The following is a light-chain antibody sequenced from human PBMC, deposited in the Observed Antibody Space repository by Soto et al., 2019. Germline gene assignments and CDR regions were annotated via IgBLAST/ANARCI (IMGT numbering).Light chain of an antibody. CDR3: QQYGSSPLYT. Sequence: EIVLTQSPGTLSLSPGERATLSCRASQSVSSSYLAWYQQKPGQAPRLLIYGASSRATGIPDRFSGSWSGTDFTLTISRLEPEDFAVYSCQQYGSSPLYTFGQGTKLEIK. V-gene: IGKV3-20*01. CDR2: GAS. J-gene: IGKJ2*01. CDR1: QSVSSSY.